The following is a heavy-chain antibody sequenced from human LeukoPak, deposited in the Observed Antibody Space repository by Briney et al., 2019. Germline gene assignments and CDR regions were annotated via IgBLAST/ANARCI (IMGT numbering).Heavy chain of an antibody. Sequence: PGGSLRLSCAASGFTFDDYAMHWVRQAPGKGLEWVSGISWNSGSIGYADSVKGRFTISRDNAKNSLYLQMNSLRAEDTALYYCAKGRYQLLSRGWFDPWGQGTLVTVSS. V-gene: IGHV3-9*01. D-gene: IGHD2-2*01. CDR1: GFTFDDYA. CDR3: AKGRYQLLSRGWFDP. J-gene: IGHJ5*02. CDR2: ISWNSGSI.